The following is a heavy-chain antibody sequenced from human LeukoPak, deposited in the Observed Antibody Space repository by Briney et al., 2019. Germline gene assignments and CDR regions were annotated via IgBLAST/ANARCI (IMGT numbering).Heavy chain of an antibody. CDR1: GFSLSTSGVG. CDR3: AHSNHYDSSGHYAFDS. V-gene: IGHV2-5*02. Sequence: SGPTLVNPTQSLTLTCTFSGFSLSTSGVGVGWIRQPPGKALEWLALIYWDDDKRYSPSLKSRLTITKDTSKNQVVVTMTNMDPVDTATYYCAHSNHYDSSGHYAFDSWGQGTLVTVSS. CDR2: IYWDDDK. J-gene: IGHJ4*02. D-gene: IGHD3-22*01.